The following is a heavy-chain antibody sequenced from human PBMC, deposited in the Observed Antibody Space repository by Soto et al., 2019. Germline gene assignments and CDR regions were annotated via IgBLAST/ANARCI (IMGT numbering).Heavy chain of an antibody. Sequence: SETLSLTCTVSGGSTSSRYYYWGWIRQPPGKGLEWIGSIYYSGSTYYNPSLKSRATISVDTSKNQFSLKLSSVTAADTAVYYCARPGYYDSTLAFGIWGQGTMVTVS. CDR3: ARPGYYDSTLAFGI. D-gene: IGHD3-22*01. CDR1: GGSTSSRYYY. CDR2: IYYSGST. V-gene: IGHV4-39*01. J-gene: IGHJ3*02.